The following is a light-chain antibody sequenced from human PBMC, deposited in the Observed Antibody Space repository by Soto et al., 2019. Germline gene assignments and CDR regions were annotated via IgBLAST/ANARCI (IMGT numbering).Light chain of an antibody. CDR2: AAS. V-gene: IGKV1-13*02. CDR1: QGIDSS. CDR3: QHYNSYSEA. Sequence: AIRLTQSQSSLSASFGDRVTITCRASQGIDSSFAWYQQKQGKAPKLLIYAASSLQSGVPSRFSGSGYGTDFNLTISSLQTEDFATYYCQHYNSYSEAFGQGTKVDIK. J-gene: IGKJ1*01.